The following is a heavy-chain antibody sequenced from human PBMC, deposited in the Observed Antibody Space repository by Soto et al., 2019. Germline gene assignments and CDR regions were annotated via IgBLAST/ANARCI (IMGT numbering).Heavy chain of an antibody. CDR1: GFTFSSYD. D-gene: IGHD6-13*01. CDR3: AKDFCLGSSWYPCGMDF. Sequence: EEQLLESGGGLVQPGGSLRLSCAASGFTFSSYDMSWVRQAPGKGLEWVSHIGGSGGSTNYADSVKGRFTISRDNSKNTLYLQMNSLRADDTAVYYCAKDFCLGSSWYPCGMDFWGQGPTVTVSS. J-gene: IGHJ6*02. V-gene: IGHV3-23*01. CDR2: IGGSGGST.